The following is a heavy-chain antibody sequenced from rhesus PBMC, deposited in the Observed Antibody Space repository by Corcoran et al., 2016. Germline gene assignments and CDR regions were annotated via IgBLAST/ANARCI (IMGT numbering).Heavy chain of an antibody. J-gene: IGHJ4*01. CDR2: IFGSSGRT. D-gene: IGHD1-44*01. CDR1: GGSISDSYY. Sequence: QVQLQESGPGLVKPSETLSLTCAFSGGSISDSYYWNWIRQPPGKGVEWIGNIFGSSGRTYYNPSLKSRVTISKDTSKNQFSLKLTSVTAADTAVYYCAREVGGNADFDYWGQGVLVTVSS. CDR3: AREVGGNADFDY. V-gene: IGHV4S9*01.